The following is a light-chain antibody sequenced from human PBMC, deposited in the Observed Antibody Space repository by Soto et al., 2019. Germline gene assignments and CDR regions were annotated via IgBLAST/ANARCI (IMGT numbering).Light chain of an antibody. Sequence: DIVMTQSPDSLAVSLVERATVNCKSSQSVLYSSNNKNYLAWYQQKPGQPPKLLIYRASTRESGVPDRFSGSGSGTDFTLTISSLQAEDVAVYYCQQYYSTLPTFGQGTKVEIK. CDR3: QQYYSTLPT. J-gene: IGKJ1*01. CDR1: QSVLYSSNNKNY. CDR2: RAS. V-gene: IGKV4-1*01.